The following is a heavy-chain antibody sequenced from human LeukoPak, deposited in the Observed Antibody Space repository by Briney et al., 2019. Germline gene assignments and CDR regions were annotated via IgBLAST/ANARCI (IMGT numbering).Heavy chain of an antibody. V-gene: IGHV3-7*01. CDR3: AREAY. J-gene: IGHJ4*02. CDR2: VKEDGSQK. CDR1: GFTFSRYW. Sequence: GGSPRLSCAASGFTFSRYWMSWVRQAPGKGLEWVASVKEDGSQKNYADTVKGRFTISRDNAKKSLVLQMNSLRAEDTAVYYCAREAYWGPGTLVSVSS.